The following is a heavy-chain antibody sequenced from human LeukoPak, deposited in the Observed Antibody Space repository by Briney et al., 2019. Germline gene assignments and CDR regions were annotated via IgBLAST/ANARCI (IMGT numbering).Heavy chain of an antibody. CDR1: GGIFIRYA. CDR2: IIPIFGTA. J-gene: IGHJ3*02. D-gene: IGHD2-15*01. CDR3: ARDRVVGLGLDNAFDI. Sequence: SVTVSCKSSGGIFIRYAISWVRQAPGQGREWMGGIIPIFGTANYAQKFQGRVTITADESTSTAYMELSSLRSEDTAVYFCARDRVVGLGLDNAFDIWGQGTVVTVSS. V-gene: IGHV1-69*13.